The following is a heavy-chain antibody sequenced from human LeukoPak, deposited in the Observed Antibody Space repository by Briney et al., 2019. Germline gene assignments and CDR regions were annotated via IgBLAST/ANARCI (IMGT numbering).Heavy chain of an antibody. D-gene: IGHD3-10*01. CDR3: ARNRYYYGSGNYGVPNWFDP. CDR1: GGSFSGYY. J-gene: IGHJ5*02. V-gene: IGHV4-34*01. CDR2: INHSGST. Sequence: SETLSLTCAVYGGSFSGYYWSWIRQPPGKGLEWIGEINHSGSTNYNPSLKSRVTISVDTSKDQFSLKLNSVTAADTAVYYCARNRYYYGSGNYGVPNWFDPWGQGTLVTVSS.